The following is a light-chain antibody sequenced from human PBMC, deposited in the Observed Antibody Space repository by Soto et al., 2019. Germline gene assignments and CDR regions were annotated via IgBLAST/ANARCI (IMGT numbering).Light chain of an antibody. CDR2: AAS. V-gene: IGKV1-27*01. CDR3: QKFNAAPT. CDR1: QAINNY. J-gene: IGKJ4*01. Sequence: DIQMTQSPSSLSASVGDRVTITCRASQAINNYLAWYQQKPGKVPTLLISAASTLQSGVPSRFSGSGSGTDFTLTISRLQPEVVATYYCQKFNAAPTFGGGTKVEI.